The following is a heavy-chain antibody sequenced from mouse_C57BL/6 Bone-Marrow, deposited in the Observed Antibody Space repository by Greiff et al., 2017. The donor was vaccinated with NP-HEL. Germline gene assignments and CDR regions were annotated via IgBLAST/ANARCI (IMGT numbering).Heavy chain of an antibody. D-gene: IGHD1-1*01. V-gene: IGHV1-80*01. CDR3: ARGDYGSSRFGYAMDY. Sequence: QVQLQQSGAELVKPGASVKISCKASGYVFSSYWMNWVKERPGKGLEWIGQIYPGDGDTKYNGKFKGKATLTADKSSSTAYMQVSSLTSEDSAVYFCARGDYGSSRFGYAMDYWGQGTSVTVSS. J-gene: IGHJ4*01. CDR1: GYVFSSYW. CDR2: IYPGDGDT.